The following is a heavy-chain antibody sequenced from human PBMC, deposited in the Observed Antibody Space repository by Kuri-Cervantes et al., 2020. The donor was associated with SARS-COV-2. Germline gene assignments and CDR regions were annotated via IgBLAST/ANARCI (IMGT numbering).Heavy chain of an antibody. J-gene: IGHJ5*02. CDR2: ISAYNGNT. D-gene: IGHD6-19*01. CDR3: ARDLGSGWYP. Sequence: ASVKVSCKASGYTFTSYGISWVRQAPGQGLEWMGWISAYNGNTKYAQKLQGRLTMTTDTSTSTAYMELRSLRAEDTAVYYCARDLGSGWYPWGQGTLVTVSS. CDR1: GYTFTSYG. V-gene: IGHV1-18*01.